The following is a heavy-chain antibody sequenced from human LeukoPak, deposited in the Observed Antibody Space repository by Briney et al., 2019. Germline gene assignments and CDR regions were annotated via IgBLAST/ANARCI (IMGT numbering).Heavy chain of an antibody. CDR1: GFTFSSYE. CDR2: ISRSATTI. J-gene: IGHJ4*02. Sequence: GGSLRLSCAASGFTFSSYEMNWVRQAPGKGLEWVSSISRSATTIYYADSVKGRFNISRDNAKNSLYLQMNSLRAEDTAVYYRARVGVFSSSWLLHWGQGTLVIVSS. D-gene: IGHD6-13*01. CDR3: ARVGVFSSSWLLH. V-gene: IGHV3-48*03.